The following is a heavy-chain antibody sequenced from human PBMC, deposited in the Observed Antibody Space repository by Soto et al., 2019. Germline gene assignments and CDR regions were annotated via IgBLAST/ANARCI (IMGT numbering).Heavy chain of an antibody. CDR1: GFTFSSYA. CDR3: ARDLARTGGIAEARIFDY. J-gene: IGHJ4*02. D-gene: IGHD6-13*01. CDR2: ISYDGSNK. Sequence: GGSLILSCAASGFTFSSYAMHWVRQAPGKGLEWVAVISYDGSNKYYADSVKGRFTISRDNSKNTLYLQMNSLRAEDTAVYYCARDLARTGGIAEARIFDYWGQGPLATAS. V-gene: IGHV3-30-3*01.